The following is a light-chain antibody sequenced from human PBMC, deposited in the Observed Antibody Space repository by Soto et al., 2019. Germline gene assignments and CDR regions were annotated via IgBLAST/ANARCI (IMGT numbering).Light chain of an antibody. Sequence: QSVLTQSSSASASLGSSVKLTCTLSSGHSSYIIAWHQQQPGKAPRYLMKLEGSGSYNKGSGFPDRFSGSSSGADRYLTIANLQFEDEADYYCETWDSNTRVFGGGTQLTVL. J-gene: IGLJ3*02. V-gene: IGLV4-60*02. CDR1: SGHSSYI. CDR3: ETWDSNTRV. CDR2: LEGSGSY.